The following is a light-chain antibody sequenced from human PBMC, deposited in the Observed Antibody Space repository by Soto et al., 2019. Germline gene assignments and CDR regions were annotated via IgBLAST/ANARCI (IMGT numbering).Light chain of an antibody. CDR1: QSVNSNY. CDR2: GTS. V-gene: IGKV3-20*01. Sequence: EIVLTQSPGTLSLSPGERATLSCRASQSVNSNYLAWYQQKPGQSPRVLLYGTSSRATGIPDRFSGSGSGTDFTLTISRLEPEDFAVYYCPQYDISFRTFGQGTKVEIK. J-gene: IGKJ1*01. CDR3: PQYDISFRT.